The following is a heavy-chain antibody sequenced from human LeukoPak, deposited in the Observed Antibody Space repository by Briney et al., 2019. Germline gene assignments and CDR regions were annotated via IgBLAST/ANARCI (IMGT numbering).Heavy chain of an antibody. D-gene: IGHD2/OR15-2a*01. CDR1: GFTFSSYG. CDR3: ARGRLASTTSTTYDY. J-gene: IGHJ4*02. Sequence: GGSLRLSCAASGFTFSSYGMHWVRQAPGKGLEYVSAITSNGHSAYYANSVEGRFTISRDNSKNTLYLQMGSLTAEDMAVYYCARGRLASTTSTTYDYWGQGTLVTVSS. CDR2: ITSNGHSA. V-gene: IGHV3-64*01.